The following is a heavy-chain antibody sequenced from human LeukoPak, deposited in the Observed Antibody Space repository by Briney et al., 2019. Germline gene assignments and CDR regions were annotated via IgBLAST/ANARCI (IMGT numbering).Heavy chain of an antibody. CDR1: GGSISSSNW. CDR2: IYHSGST. CDR3: ASRYCSGGSCYRFYGMDV. Sequence: SETLSLTCAVSGGSISSSNWWCWVRQPPGQGLEWIGEIYHSGSTNYNPSLKSRITISVDKSKNQFSLKLSSVTAADTAVYYCASRYCSGGSCYRFYGMDVWGKGTTVTVSS. D-gene: IGHD2-15*01. J-gene: IGHJ6*04. V-gene: IGHV4-4*02.